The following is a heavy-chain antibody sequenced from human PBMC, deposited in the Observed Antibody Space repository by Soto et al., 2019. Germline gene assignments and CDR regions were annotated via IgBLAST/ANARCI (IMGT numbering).Heavy chain of an antibody. Sequence: PSETLSLTCTVSVGSVDNYHWSWIRQPPGKGLEWIGYIYYSGSTHYNPSLKSRTTISVDRSRNQFSLQLSSVTAADTAVYYCAKNLPRTGRFDYWGQGTVVTVSS. CDR1: VGSVDNYH. J-gene: IGHJ4*02. CDR2: IYYSGST. V-gene: IGHV4-59*08. CDR3: AKNLPRTGRFDY.